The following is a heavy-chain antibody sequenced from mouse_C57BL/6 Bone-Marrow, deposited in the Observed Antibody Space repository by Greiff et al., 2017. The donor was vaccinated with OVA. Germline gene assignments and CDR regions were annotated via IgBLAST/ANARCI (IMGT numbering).Heavy chain of an antibody. V-gene: IGHV1-75*01. J-gene: IGHJ4*01. CDR2: IFPGSGST. Sequence: QVQLQQSGPELVKPGASVKISCKASGYTFTDYYINWVKQRPGQGLEWIGWIFPGSGSTYYNEKFKGKATLTVDKSSSTAYMLLSSLTSEDSAVYFCAGKDYYYGSSYAMDYWGQGTSVTVSS. CDR3: AGKDYYYGSSYAMDY. D-gene: IGHD1-1*01. CDR1: GYTFTDYY.